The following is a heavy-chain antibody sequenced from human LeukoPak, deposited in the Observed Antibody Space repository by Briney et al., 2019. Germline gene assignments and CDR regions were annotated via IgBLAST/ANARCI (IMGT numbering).Heavy chain of an antibody. J-gene: IGHJ4*02. CDR1: GYNFISNW. Sequence: GESLKISCKGSGYNFISNWIAWVRQMPGKGLEWMGVIYPGDSDTRYSPSFQGQVTISADKSISTAYLQWSSLKASDTAMYYCAFYDSSGFLAPYWGQGTLVTVSS. V-gene: IGHV5-51*01. CDR2: IYPGDSDT. D-gene: IGHD3-22*01. CDR3: AFYDSSGFLAPY.